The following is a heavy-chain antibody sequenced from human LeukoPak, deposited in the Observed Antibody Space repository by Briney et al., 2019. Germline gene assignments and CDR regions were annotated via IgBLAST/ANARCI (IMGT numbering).Heavy chain of an antibody. V-gene: IGHV1-69*13. CDR2: IIPIFGTA. CDR1: GGTFSSYA. CDR3: ARGDCSGGSCYYPV. J-gene: IGHJ6*02. D-gene: IGHD2-15*01. Sequence: VASVKVSCKASGGTFSSYAISWVRQAPGQGLEWMGGIIPIFGTANYAQKFQGRVTITADESTSTAYMELGSLRSEDTAVYYCARGDCSGGSCYYPVWGRGTTVTVSS.